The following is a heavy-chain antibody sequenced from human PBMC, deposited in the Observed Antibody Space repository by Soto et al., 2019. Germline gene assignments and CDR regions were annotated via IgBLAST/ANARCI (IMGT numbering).Heavy chain of an antibody. D-gene: IGHD2-2*01. J-gene: IGHJ6*02. CDR2: IIPISGTA. CDR3: ARSQSSSTSLDIYYYYYYGMDV. Sequence: QVQLVQSGAAVKKPGSSVKVSCKASGGTFSNYAISWVRQAPGQGLEWMGGIIPISGTANYAQKFQGRVTITAGESTSTAYMELSSLRSEDTAVYYCARSQSSSTSLDIYYYYYYGMDVWGQGTTVTVSS. CDR1: GGTFSNYA. V-gene: IGHV1-69*01.